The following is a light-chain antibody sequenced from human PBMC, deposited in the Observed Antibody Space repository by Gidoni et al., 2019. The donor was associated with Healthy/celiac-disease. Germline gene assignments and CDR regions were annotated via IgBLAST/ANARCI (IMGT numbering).Light chain of an antibody. Sequence: DIVMTQSPLSLSVTPGEPASISCRSSQSLLHSNGYTYLDWYLQKPGQSPQLLIYLGSSRASGVPDRFSGGGSGTDFTLKISRVEAEDVGVYYCMQALQTPWTFGQGTKVEIK. CDR1: QSLLHSNGYTY. J-gene: IGKJ1*01. CDR3: MQALQTPWT. V-gene: IGKV2-28*01. CDR2: LGS.